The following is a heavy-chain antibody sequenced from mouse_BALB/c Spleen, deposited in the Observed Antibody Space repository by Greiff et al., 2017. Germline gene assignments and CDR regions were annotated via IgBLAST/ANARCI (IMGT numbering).Heavy chain of an antibody. CDR3: TSSDEGYSHWYFDV. CDR1: GYTFTSYW. V-gene: IGHV1S36*01. D-gene: IGHD2-3*01. CDR2: IGPNSGGT. Sequence: VQLQQPGAELVKPGASVKLSCKASGYTFTSYWMHWVKQRPGRGLEWIGRIGPNSGGTKYNEKFKSKATLTVDKPSSTAYMQLSSLTSEDSAVYYCTSSDEGYSHWYFDVWGAGTTVTVSS. J-gene: IGHJ1*01.